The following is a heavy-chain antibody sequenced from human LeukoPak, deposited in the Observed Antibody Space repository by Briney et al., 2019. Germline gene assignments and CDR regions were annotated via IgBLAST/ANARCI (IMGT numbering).Heavy chain of an antibody. Sequence: GGSLRLSCAASGFTVSSNYMSWVRQAPGKGLEWVSVIYSGGSTYYADSVKGRFTISRDNSKNTLYLQMNSLRAEDTAVYYCARDGLAVADYYYYYGMDVWGQGTTVTVSS. J-gene: IGHJ6*02. D-gene: IGHD6-19*01. V-gene: IGHV3-66*01. CDR1: GFTVSSNY. CDR3: ARDGLAVADYYYYYGMDV. CDR2: IYSGGST.